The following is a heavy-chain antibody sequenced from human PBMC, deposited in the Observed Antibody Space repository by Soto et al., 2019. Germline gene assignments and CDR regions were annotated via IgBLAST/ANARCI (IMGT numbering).Heavy chain of an antibody. V-gene: IGHV1-69*01. J-gene: IGHJ4*02. Sequence: QLQLVQSGAEVKKPGSSVKVSCKASGGTFSSYAISWVRQAPGQGLEWMGGIITIFGTANYAQKFQGRFTITADESTSTAYMELSSLRSEDTAVYYCARDRHYDILTGYWFCDGRVRRGYYFDYLGQGTLVTVSS. CDR3: ARDRHYDILTGYWFCDGRVRRGYYFDY. D-gene: IGHD3-9*01. CDR1: GGTFSSYA. CDR2: IITIFGTA.